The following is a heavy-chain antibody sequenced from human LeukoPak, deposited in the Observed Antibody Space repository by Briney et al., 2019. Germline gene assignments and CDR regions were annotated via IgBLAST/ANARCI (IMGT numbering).Heavy chain of an antibody. CDR3: ARDRIGVAGTVPEY. J-gene: IGHJ4*02. CDR2: ISGYNGVT. Sequence: ASVKVSCKASGYTFFSYGISWVRQAPGQGLEWMGWISGYNGVTNYAQKLQGRVTMTTDTSTTTVYMELRSLRSDDTAVYYCARDRIGVAGTVPEYWGQGTLVTVSS. CDR1: GYTFFSYG. V-gene: IGHV1-18*01. D-gene: IGHD6-19*01.